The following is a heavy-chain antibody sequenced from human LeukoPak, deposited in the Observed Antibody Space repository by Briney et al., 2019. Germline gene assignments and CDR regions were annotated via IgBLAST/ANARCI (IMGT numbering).Heavy chain of an antibody. V-gene: IGHV2-5*01. D-gene: IGHD2/OR15-2a*01. CDR2: IYWNDDK. Sequence: KESGPTLVKPTQTLTPTCTFSGFSLSTSAMGVGWIRQPPRQALEWLALIYWNDDKRYSPSLKNRLTITKDTSKNQVVLTMTNMDPVDTATYYCARKIGAFGVWGQGTMVTVSS. CDR1: GFSLSTSAMG. CDR3: ARKIGAFGV. J-gene: IGHJ3*01.